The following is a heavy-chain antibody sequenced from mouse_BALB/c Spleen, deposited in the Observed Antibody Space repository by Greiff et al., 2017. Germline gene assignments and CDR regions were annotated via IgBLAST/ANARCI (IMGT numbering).Heavy chain of an antibody. V-gene: IGHV1-77*01. Sequence: QVQLQQSGPELVKPGASVKMSCKASGYTFTDYVISWVKQRTGQGLEWIGEIYPGSGSTYYNEKFKGKATLTADKSSNTAYMQLSSLTSEDSAVYFCARRRRVTTVVDAMDYWGQGTSVTVSS. CDR3: ARRRRVTTVVDAMDY. J-gene: IGHJ4*01. D-gene: IGHD1-1*01. CDR1: GYTFTDYV. CDR2: IYPGSGST.